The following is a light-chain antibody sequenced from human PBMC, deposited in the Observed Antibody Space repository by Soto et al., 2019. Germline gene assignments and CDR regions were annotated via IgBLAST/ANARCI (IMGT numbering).Light chain of an antibody. CDR1: STDPATYDL. V-gene: IGLV2-23*02. J-gene: IGLJ1*01. CDR2: EVA. CDR3: FSYRSRESHV. Sequence: QSALTQPASVSGSPGQSITISCTGTSTDPATYDLVSWYQQHPGKAPQLIIYEVAKRPSGVSARFSGSQSGDTASLTISGLQAADEAYYYCFSYRSRESHVFGTGTKLTVL.